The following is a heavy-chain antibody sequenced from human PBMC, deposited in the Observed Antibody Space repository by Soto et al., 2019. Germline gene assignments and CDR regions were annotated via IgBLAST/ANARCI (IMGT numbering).Heavy chain of an antibody. CDR1: GGPLREYY. V-gene: IGHV4-34*01. Sequence: SETLSLTCAVYGGPLREYYWSWIRQPPGKGLEWIGEINHGGTTNYNPSLTSRITISIDTSKNQFSLTLNSVTAADTGVYYCARVDDIWGLGTLVTVSS. CDR2: INHGGTT. D-gene: IGHD3-22*01. CDR3: ARVDDI. J-gene: IGHJ4*02.